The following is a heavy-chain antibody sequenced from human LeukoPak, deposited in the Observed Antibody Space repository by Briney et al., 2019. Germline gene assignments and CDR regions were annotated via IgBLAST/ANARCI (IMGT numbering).Heavy chain of an antibody. V-gene: IGHV1-18*01. D-gene: IGHD3-22*01. CDR3: ARPRGPEQYYYDSSGYRGDAFDI. CDR2: ISAEHGQT. Sequence: ASVKVSCKTSGYSKNFYGITWVRQVAGQGLEWMGSISAEHGQTEYAPNSQGRVTMTTDTSTSTAYMELRSLRSDDTAVYYCARPRGPEQYYYDSSGYRGDAFDIWGQGTMVTVSS. CDR1: GYSKNFYG. J-gene: IGHJ3*02.